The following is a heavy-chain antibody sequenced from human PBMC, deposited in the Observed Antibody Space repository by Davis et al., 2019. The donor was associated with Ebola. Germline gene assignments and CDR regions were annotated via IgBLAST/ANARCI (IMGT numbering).Heavy chain of an antibody. CDR2: ISASGTIM. CDR1: GFTFDDYY. V-gene: IGHV3-11*01. J-gene: IGHJ6*02. Sequence: GESLKISCAASGFTFDDYYMNWLRQAPGKGLEWISSISASGTIMSYADSVKGRFTISRDNAKKSLYLQMNSLRGEDTAVFYCARSMIIRGMDVWGQGTTVTVSS. CDR3: ARSMIIRGMDV. D-gene: IGHD3-22*01.